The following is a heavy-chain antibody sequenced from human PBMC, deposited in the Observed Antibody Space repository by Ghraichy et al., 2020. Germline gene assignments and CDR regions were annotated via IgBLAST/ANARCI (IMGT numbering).Heavy chain of an antibody. CDR1: GGSISSSSYY. V-gene: IGHV4-39*01. J-gene: IGHJ4*02. CDR2: IYYSGST. D-gene: IGHD3-22*01. Sequence: SETLSLTCTVSGGSISSSSYYWGWIRQPPGKGLEWIGSIYYSGSTYYNPSLKSRVTISVDTSKDQFSLKLSSVTAAETAVYYCARHLYYYDSSGYYLDYWGQGTLVTVSS. CDR3: ARHLYYYDSSGYYLDY.